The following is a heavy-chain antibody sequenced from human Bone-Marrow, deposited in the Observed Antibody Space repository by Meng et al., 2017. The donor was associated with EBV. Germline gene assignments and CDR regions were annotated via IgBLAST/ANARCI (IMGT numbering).Heavy chain of an antibody. Sequence: VVLVQSGAEVTKPGSSGKSSCKASGGTFSSYAISWVRQAPGQGLEWMGGIIPIFGTANYAQKFQGRVTITADESTSTAYMELSSLRSEDTAVYYCARAPLHGDYLFDYWGQGTLVTVSS. D-gene: IGHD4-17*01. V-gene: IGHV1-69*01. CDR2: IIPIFGTA. CDR1: GGTFSSYA. CDR3: ARAPLHGDYLFDY. J-gene: IGHJ4*02.